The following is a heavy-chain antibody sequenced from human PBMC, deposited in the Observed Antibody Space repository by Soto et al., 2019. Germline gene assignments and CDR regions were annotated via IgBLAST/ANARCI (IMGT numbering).Heavy chain of an antibody. D-gene: IGHD3-10*01. J-gene: IGHJ4*02. CDR2: IGPASGDT. CDR3: GRGRSGQLVVFY. CDR1: GYTFTGHY. Sequence: ASVKVSCKASGYTFTGHYIHWVRQAPGQGPEWMGEIGPASGDTRYAQKFQGRVTMTRDTSIATVYMELNNLSPDDTAVYYCGRGRSGQLVVFYWGQGTPVTVSS. V-gene: IGHV1-2*02.